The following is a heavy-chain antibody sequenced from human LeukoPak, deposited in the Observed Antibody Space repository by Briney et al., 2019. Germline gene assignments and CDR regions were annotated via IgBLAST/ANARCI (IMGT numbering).Heavy chain of an antibody. CDR3: AKGRAGNYYYDSSDY. CDR2: INHSGST. V-gene: IGHV4-34*01. Sequence: SETLSLTCAVHGGSFSGYYWSWIRQPPGKGLEWIGEINHSGSTNYNPSLKSRVTISVDTSKNQFSLKLSSVTAADTAVYYCAKGRAGNYYYDSSDYWGQGTLVTVSS. J-gene: IGHJ4*02. D-gene: IGHD3-22*01. CDR1: GGSFSGYY.